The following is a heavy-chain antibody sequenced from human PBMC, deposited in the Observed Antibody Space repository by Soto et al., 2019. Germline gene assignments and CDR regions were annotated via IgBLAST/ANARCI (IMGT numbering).Heavy chain of an antibody. CDR1: GDSIRSSNW. Sequence: QVQLQESGPGLVRPSGTLSLTCAVSGDSIRSSNWWSWVRQPPGKGLEWIGETYHSGSTNYNPSLKSRVTISVDKSSNHFSLKLSSVTAADTAVYYCARYRYDSGWYGFDVWGQGTMVTVSS. D-gene: IGHD6-19*01. CDR3: ARYRYDSGWYGFDV. CDR2: TYHSGST. J-gene: IGHJ3*01. V-gene: IGHV4-4*02.